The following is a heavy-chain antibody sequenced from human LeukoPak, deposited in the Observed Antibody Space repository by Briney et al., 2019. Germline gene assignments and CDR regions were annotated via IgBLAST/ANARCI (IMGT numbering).Heavy chain of an antibody. Sequence: GESLKMSCKGSGYRFTSYWIGWVRQMPGKGLEWVSAISGSGGSTYYADSVKGRFTISRDNSKNTLYLQMNSLRAEDTAVYYCAKDAHSSSSTYMDVWGKGTTVTVSS. CDR1: GYRFTSYW. CDR3: AKDAHSSSSTYMDV. J-gene: IGHJ6*03. CDR2: ISGSGGST. V-gene: IGHV3-23*01. D-gene: IGHD6-6*01.